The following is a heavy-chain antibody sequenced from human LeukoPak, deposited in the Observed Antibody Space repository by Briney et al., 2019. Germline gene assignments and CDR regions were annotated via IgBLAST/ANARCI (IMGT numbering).Heavy chain of an antibody. CDR1: GYTFTSYG. Sequence: ASVKVSCKASGYTFTSYGISWVRQAPGQGLEWMGWINPNSGGTNYAQKFQGWVTMTRDTSISTAYMELSRLRSDDTAVYYCAIYCSSTSCYSERLFDYWGQGTLVTVSS. V-gene: IGHV1-2*04. CDR2: INPNSGGT. J-gene: IGHJ4*02. CDR3: AIYCSSTSCYSERLFDY. D-gene: IGHD2-2*01.